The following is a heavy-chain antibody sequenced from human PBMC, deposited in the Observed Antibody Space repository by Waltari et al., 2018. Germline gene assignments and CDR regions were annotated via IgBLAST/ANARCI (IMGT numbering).Heavy chain of an antibody. CDR3: ATVVVPAAIRFGGYMDV. V-gene: IGHV1-69*14. CDR1: GGTFSSYA. J-gene: IGHJ6*03. D-gene: IGHD2-2*02. CDR2: IIPIFGTA. Sequence: QVQLVQSGAEVKKPGSSVKVSGEASGGTFSSYAIRWVRQAPGQGLEWMVRIIPIFGTANYAQKFQGRVTITSDKSTSTAYMELSSLRSDDTAVYYCATVVVPAAIRFGGYMDVWGKGTTVTISS.